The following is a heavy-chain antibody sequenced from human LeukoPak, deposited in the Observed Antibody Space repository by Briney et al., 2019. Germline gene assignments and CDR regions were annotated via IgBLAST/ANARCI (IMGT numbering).Heavy chain of an antibody. CDR2: ISSSSSYI. J-gene: IGHJ4*02. V-gene: IGHV3-21*01. CDR1: GFPFSSYS. D-gene: IGHD3-22*01. Sequence: GGSLRLSCAASGFPFSSYSMNWVRQAPGKGLEWVSSISSSSSYIYYADSVKGRFNISRDNAKNSLYLQMNSLRAEDTAVYYCARDYYDSSGYFDYWGQGTLVTVSS. CDR3: ARDYYDSSGYFDY.